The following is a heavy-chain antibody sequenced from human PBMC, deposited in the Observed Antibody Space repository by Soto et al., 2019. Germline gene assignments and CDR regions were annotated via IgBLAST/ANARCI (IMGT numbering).Heavy chain of an antibody. D-gene: IGHD2-15*01. CDR2: IYSSGNA. J-gene: IGHJ4*02. CDR1: GDSISGTSYR. V-gene: IGHV4-39*02. Sequence: QLQLQESGPGLVKPSETLFLTCTIPGDSISGTSYRWVWIRQAPGKGLEWLADIYSSGNAYYSPSLKSRVSLSIDTSSNHFYLTLRSVTAAVTAIYYCARRIGGSSNFDNWGQGTLVTVSS. CDR3: ARRIGGSSNFDN.